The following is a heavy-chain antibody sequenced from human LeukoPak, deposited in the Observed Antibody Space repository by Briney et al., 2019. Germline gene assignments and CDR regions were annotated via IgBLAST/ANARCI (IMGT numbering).Heavy chain of an antibody. CDR3: TPAAAGTGYYFDY. V-gene: IGHV1-8*01. CDR1: GYTFTSYD. D-gene: IGHD6-13*01. J-gene: IGHJ4*02. Sequence: GASVKVSCKASGYTFTSYDINWVRQATGQGLERMGWMNPNSGNTGYAQKFQGRVTMTRNTSISTAYMELSSLRSEDTAVYYCTPAAAGTGYYFDYWGQGTLVTVSS. CDR2: MNPNSGNT.